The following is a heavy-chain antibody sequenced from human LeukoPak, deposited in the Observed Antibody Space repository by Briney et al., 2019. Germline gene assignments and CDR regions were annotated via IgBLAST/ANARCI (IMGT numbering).Heavy chain of an antibody. CDR3: ARVHYDYVSGSYRYFDY. CDR2: MNPNSGNT. D-gene: IGHD3-16*02. Sequence: ASVKVSCKASGYTFTSYDINWVRQATGQGLEWMGWMNPNSGNTGYAQKFQGRVTMTRNTSISTACMELSSLRSEDTAVYYCARVHYDYVSGSYRYFDYWGQGTLVTVSS. J-gene: IGHJ4*02. CDR1: GYTFTSYD. V-gene: IGHV1-8*01.